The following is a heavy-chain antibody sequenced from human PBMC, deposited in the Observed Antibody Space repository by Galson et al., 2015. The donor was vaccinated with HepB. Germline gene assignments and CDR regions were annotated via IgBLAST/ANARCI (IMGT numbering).Heavy chain of an antibody. Sequence: SVKVSCKASGGTFSSYAISWVRQAPGQGLEWMGGIIPIFGTANYAQKFQGRVTITADKSTSTAYMELSSLRSEDTAVYYCARGPYSSSWYEYFQHWGQGTLVTVSS. D-gene: IGHD6-13*01. CDR1: GGTFSSYA. J-gene: IGHJ1*01. CDR2: IIPIFGTA. V-gene: IGHV1-69*06. CDR3: ARGPYSSSWYEYFQH.